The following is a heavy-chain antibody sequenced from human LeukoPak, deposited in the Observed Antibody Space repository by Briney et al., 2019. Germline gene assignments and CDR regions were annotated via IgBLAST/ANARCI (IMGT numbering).Heavy chain of an antibody. V-gene: IGHV3-48*01. CDR1: GFTFSSYS. Sequence: GGCLRLSCAASGFTFSSYSMAWVRQAPGKGLEWVEYIRTTTPTIYYADSVKGRFTISRNDAKNSLSLQMNSLRVEDTAIYYCARDHRWGFDFWGQGILVTVSS. J-gene: IGHJ4*02. D-gene: IGHD4-23*01. CDR3: ARDHRWGFDF. CDR2: IRTTTPTI.